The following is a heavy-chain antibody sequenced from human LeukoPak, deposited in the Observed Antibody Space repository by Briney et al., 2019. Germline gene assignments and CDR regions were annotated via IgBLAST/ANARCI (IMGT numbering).Heavy chain of an antibody. J-gene: IGHJ6*03. CDR3: ARDQGHDIPVRYYYYMDV. V-gene: IGHV3-48*04. CDR2: ISSSSSTI. CDR1: GFTFSSYS. Sequence: GGSLRLSCAASGFTFSSYSMNWVRQAPGKGLEWVSYISSSSSTIYYADSVKGRFTISRDNAKNSLYLQMNSLRAEDTAVYYCARDQGHDIPVRYYYYMDVWGKGTTVTASS. D-gene: IGHD3-9*01.